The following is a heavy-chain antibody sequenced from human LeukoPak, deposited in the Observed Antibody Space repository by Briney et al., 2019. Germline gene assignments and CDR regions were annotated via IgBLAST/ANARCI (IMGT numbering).Heavy chain of an antibody. J-gene: IGHJ4*02. D-gene: IGHD3-10*01. CDR3: ARGRVRGLTYYYGSGSYSLTPFDY. CDR2: INHSGST. Sequence: PSETLSLTCAVYGGSFSGYYWSWIRQPPGKGLEWIGEINHSGSTNYNPSLKSRVTISVDTSKNQFSLKLSSVTAADTAVYYCARGRVRGLTYYYGSGSYSLTPFDYWGQGTLVTVSS. V-gene: IGHV4-34*01. CDR1: GGSFSGYY.